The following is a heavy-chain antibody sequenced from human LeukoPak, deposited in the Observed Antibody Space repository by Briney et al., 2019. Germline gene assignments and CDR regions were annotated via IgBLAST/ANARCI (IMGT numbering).Heavy chain of an antibody. D-gene: IGHD6-19*01. Sequence: PGGSLRLSCAASGFTVSSNYMSWVRQAPGKGLEWVSVIYSGGSTYYADSVKGRFTISRDNSKNTLYLQMNSLRAEDTAVYYCARDSVAEDYCYGMDVWGQGTTVTVSS. CDR1: GFTVSSNY. V-gene: IGHV3-53*01. J-gene: IGHJ6*02. CDR2: IYSGGST. CDR3: ARDSVAEDYCYGMDV.